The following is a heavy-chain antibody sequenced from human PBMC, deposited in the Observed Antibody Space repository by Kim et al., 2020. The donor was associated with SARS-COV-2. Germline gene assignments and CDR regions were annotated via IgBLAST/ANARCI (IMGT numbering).Heavy chain of an antibody. CDR3: AREGNGDYPSSYYYYYYGMDV. J-gene: IGHJ6*02. CDR1: GFTFSSYS. D-gene: IGHD4-17*01. CDR2: ISSSSSTI. Sequence: GGSLRLSCAASGFTFSSYSMNWVRQAPGKGLEWVSYISSSSSTIYYADSVKGRFTISRDNAKNSLYLQMNSLRDEDTAVYYCAREGNGDYPSSYYYYYYGMDVWGQGTTVTVSS. V-gene: IGHV3-48*02.